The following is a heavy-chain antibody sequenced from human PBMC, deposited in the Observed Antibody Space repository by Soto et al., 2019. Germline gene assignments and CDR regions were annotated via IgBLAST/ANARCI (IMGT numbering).Heavy chain of an antibody. Sequence: QVQLVQSGAEVKKPGSSVKVSCKASGGTFSSYAISWVRQAPGQGLEWMGGIIPIFGTANYAQKVQGRVTITADESTSTAYMERRSLRAEETAVYYCARPTRYYYDSSGQSAWFDPWGQGTLVTASS. J-gene: IGHJ5*02. V-gene: IGHV1-69*12. D-gene: IGHD3-22*01. CDR3: ARPTRYYYDSSGQSAWFDP. CDR2: IIPIFGTA. CDR1: GGTFSSYA.